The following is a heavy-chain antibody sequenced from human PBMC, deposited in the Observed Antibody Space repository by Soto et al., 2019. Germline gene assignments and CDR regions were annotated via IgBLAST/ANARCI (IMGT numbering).Heavy chain of an antibody. V-gene: IGHV4-30-4*08. Sequence: SETLSLTCTVSGGSISNYYWSWIRQPPGKGLEWIGYIYYSGSTYYNPSLKSRVTISVDTSKNQFSLKLSSVTAADTAVYYCARSYCSGGSCYSLGWFDPWGQGTLVTVSS. CDR1: GGSISNYY. J-gene: IGHJ5*02. CDR2: IYYSGST. D-gene: IGHD2-15*01. CDR3: ARSYCSGGSCYSLGWFDP.